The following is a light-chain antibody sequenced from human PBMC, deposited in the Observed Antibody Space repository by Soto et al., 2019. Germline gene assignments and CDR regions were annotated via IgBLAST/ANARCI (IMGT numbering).Light chain of an antibody. J-gene: IGLJ1*01. CDR2: SNN. Sequence: SVLTQPPSASGTLGQRVTISCSGGSSNIGRNYVNWYQQLPGAAPKLLIHSNNQRPSGVPERFSGSKSGTSAALAITGLQSEDEAEYYCAAWDGSLNAFYVFGTGTKVTVL. CDR3: AAWDGSLNAFYV. CDR1: SSNIGRNY. V-gene: IGLV1-44*01.